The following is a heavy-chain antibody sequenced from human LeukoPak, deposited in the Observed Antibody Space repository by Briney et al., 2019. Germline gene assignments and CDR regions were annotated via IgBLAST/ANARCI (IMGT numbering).Heavy chain of an antibody. CDR3: ARDYYDSSGYNY. Sequence: PGGSLRLSCAAAGFTLSSYWMSWVRQAPGKWREWVANIKQDGSEKYYVDSVKGRFTISRDNANNSLYLQMNTLRAEDTAVYYCARDYYDSSGYNYWGQGTLVTVSS. J-gene: IGHJ4*02. CDR2: IKQDGSEK. V-gene: IGHV3-7*01. CDR1: GFTLSSYW. D-gene: IGHD3-22*01.